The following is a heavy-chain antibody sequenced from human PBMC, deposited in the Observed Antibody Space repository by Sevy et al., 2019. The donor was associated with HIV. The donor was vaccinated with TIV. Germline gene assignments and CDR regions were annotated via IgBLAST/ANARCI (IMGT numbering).Heavy chain of an antibody. CDR2: ISSSSSYI. J-gene: IGHJ6*02. CDR1: GFTFSSYS. Sequence: GGSLRLSCAASGFTFSSYSMNWVRQAPGKGLEWVSSISSSSSYIYYADSVKGRFTFSRDNAKNSLYLQMNSLRAEDTAVYYCARARDGSGSYSGYYYYGMDVWGQGTTVTVSS. CDR3: ARARDGSGSYSGYYYYGMDV. D-gene: IGHD3-10*01. V-gene: IGHV3-21*01.